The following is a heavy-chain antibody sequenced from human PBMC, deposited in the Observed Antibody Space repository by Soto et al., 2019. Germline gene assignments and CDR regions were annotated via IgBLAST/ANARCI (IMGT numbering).Heavy chain of an antibody. V-gene: IGHV4-34*01. D-gene: IGHD3-10*01. CDR3: VRTYGSGGYPPYYYYGMDV. Sequence: SETLSLTCGVYGGSISGYYWSWVRQPPGKGLECIGEINDSGSTNYHPSLKSRVTMSVDTSKKQFSLRVSSVTAADTAVYYCVRTYGSGGYPPYYYYGMDVWGQGTTVTVSS. CDR2: INDSGST. CDR1: GGSISGYY. J-gene: IGHJ6*02.